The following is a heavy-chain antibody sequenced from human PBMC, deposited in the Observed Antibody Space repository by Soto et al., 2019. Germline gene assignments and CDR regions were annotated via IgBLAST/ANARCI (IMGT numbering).Heavy chain of an antibody. V-gene: IGHV3-33*01. CDR2: IWYDGSNK. D-gene: IGHD3-10*01. Sequence: QVQLVESGGGVVQPGRSLRLSCAASGFTFSTYALHWVRQAPGKGLEWVAVIWYDGSNKYYADSVKGRFTISRDNSKNTLYLQVNSLRAEDTAVYYCARDHSAYYYGMDVWGQGTTVTVSS. CDR3: ARDHSAYYYGMDV. CDR1: GFTFSTYA. J-gene: IGHJ6*02.